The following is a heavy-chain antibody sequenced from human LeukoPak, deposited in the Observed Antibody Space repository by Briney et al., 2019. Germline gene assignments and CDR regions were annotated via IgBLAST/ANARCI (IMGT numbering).Heavy chain of an antibody. J-gene: IGHJ6*03. CDR3: AKEEEMATILGYYYYMDV. D-gene: IGHD5-24*01. V-gene: IGHV3-30*02. CDR2: IRYDGSNK. Sequence: GGSLRLSCAASGFTFSSYGMHWVRQAPGKGLEWVAFIRYDGSNKYYADSVKGRFTISRDNSKNTLYLQMNSLRAEDTAVYYCAKEEEMATILGYYYYMDVWGQGTLVTVSS. CDR1: GFTFSSYG.